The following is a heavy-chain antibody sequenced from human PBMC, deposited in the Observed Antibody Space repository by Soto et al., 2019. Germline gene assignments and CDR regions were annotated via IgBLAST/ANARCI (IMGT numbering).Heavy chain of an antibody. V-gene: IGHV3-23*01. Sequence: GGSLRLSCAASGFTFSSYAMSWVRQAPGKGLEWVSAISGSGGSTYYADSVKGRFTISRDNSKNTLYLQMNSLRAEDTAVYYCGRGGSNSPNGMGVWGQGTTVTVSS. CDR1: GFTFSSYA. D-gene: IGHD4-4*01. J-gene: IGHJ6*02. CDR2: ISGSGGST. CDR3: GRGGSNSPNGMGV.